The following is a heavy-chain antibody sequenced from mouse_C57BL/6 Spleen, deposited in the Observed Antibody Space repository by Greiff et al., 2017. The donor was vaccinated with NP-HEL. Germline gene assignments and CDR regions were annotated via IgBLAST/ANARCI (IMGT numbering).Heavy chain of an antibody. Sequence: VQLQQSGAELVKPGASVKLSCKASGYTFTSYWMQWVKQRPGQGLEWIGEIDPSDSYTNYNQKFKGKATLTVDTSSSTAYMQLSSLTSEDSAVYYCARGDGNYGDYWGQGTTLTVSS. J-gene: IGHJ2*01. CDR1: GYTFTSYW. CDR2: IDPSDSYT. CDR3: ARGDGNYGDY. V-gene: IGHV1-50*01. D-gene: IGHD2-1*01.